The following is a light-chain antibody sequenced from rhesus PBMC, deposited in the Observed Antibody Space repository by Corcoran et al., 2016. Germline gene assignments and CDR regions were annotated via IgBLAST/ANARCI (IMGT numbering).Light chain of an antibody. V-gene: IGKV6-55*01. CDR2: YAS. Sequence: EIVLTQSPAFQSVTLKEKVTITCQASQSIGSGLHWYQQKPDQSPKLLIKYASPSISGVPSRFSGSGSGTDCTLTINSLEAEDAATYYCQQSSSFPLTFGGGTKVELK. CDR3: QQSSSFPLT. J-gene: IGKJ4*01. CDR1: QSIGSG.